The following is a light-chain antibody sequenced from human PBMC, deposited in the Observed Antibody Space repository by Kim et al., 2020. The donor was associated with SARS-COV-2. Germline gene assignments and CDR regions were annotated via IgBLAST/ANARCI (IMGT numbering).Light chain of an antibody. CDR2: DAS. Sequence: DIQMTQSPSTLSASVGERVTVTCRASQSIGSWLAWYQQKPGKAPKLLIYDASSLESGVPSRFSGSGSGTEFTLTISSLQPDDFATYYGQQYNSYSTFGQGTKVEIK. J-gene: IGKJ1*01. CDR1: QSIGSW. V-gene: IGKV1-5*01. CDR3: QQYNSYST.